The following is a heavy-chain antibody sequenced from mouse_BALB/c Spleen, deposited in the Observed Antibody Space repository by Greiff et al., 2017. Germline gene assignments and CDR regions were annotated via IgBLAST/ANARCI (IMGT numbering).Heavy chain of an antibody. Sequence: EVKLMESGGGLVQPGGSRKLSCAASGFTFSDYGMAWVRQAPGKGPEWVAFISNLAYSIYYTDTVTGRFTISRENAKNTLYLEMSSLRSEDTAMYYCARDPGSRGYFDVWGAGTTVTVSS. CDR2: ISNLAYSI. CDR1: GFTFSDYG. CDR3: ARDPGSRGYFDV. V-gene: IGHV5-15*02. D-gene: IGHD1-1*01. J-gene: IGHJ1*01.